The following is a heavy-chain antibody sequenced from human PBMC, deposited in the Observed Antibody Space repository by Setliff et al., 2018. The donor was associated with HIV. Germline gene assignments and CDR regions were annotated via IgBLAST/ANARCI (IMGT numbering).Heavy chain of an antibody. CDR1: GGSISSYY. CDR3: ARGGLRVRGAIDSFDY. Sequence: SETLSLTCTVSGGSISSYYWSWIRQPAGKGLEWIGRIHSGGTTNSNPSLKSRVTLSVDTSKNQFSLKLNSVTAADTAVYYCARGGLRVRGAIDSFDYWGQGTLVTVSS. CDR2: IHSGGTT. D-gene: IGHD3-10*01. J-gene: IGHJ4*02. V-gene: IGHV4-4*07.